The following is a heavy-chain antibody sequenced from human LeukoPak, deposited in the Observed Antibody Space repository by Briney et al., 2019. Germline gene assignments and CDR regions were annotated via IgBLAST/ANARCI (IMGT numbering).Heavy chain of an antibody. CDR1: GFTFSNYN. V-gene: IGHV3-21*01. CDR2: ISSSSSYI. D-gene: IGHD2-15*01. J-gene: IGHJ3*02. Sequence: GGSLRLSCAASGFTFSNYNMNWVRQSPGKGLEWVSSISSSSSYIYYADSVKGGFTISRDNTKNSLPLQMNSLRAEDTAVYYCARMAGYCSGGSYCSFAFDIWGQGTMVTVSS. CDR3: ARMAGYCSGGSYCSFAFDI.